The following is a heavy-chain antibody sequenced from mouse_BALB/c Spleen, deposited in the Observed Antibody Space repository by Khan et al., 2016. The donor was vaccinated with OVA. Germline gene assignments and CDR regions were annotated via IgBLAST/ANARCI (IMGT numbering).Heavy chain of an antibody. J-gene: IGHJ4*01. V-gene: IGHV2-3*01. CDR1: GFSLTSYG. CDR2: IWGDGST. Sequence: QVQLKQSGPGLVAPSQSLSITCTVSGFSLTSYGVNWVRQPPGKGLEWLGVIWGDGSTNYHSALKSRLSISKDNSKSKVFLKLHSLQTDDTATYYCDKWVNSYYAMDYWGQGTSVTVSS. CDR3: DKWVNSYYAMDY. D-gene: IGHD1-3*01.